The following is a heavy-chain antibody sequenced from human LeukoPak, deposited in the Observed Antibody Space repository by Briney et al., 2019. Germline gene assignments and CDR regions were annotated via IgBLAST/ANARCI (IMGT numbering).Heavy chain of an antibody. J-gene: IGHJ6*02. CDR3: ARDPYVVVTAIPGGRGYYYYGMDV. Sequence: PGASVKVSCKASGYTFTSYYMHWVRQAPGQGLEWMGIINPSGGSTSYAQKFQGRVTMTRDTSTSTVYMELSSLRSEDTAVYYCARDPYVVVTAIPGGRGYYYYGMDVWGQGTTVTVSS. D-gene: IGHD2-21*02. CDR1: GYTFTSYY. V-gene: IGHV1-46*01. CDR2: INPSGGST.